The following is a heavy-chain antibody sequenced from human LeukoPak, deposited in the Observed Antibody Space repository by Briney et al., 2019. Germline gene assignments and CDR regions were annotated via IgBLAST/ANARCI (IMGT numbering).Heavy chain of an antibody. Sequence: PGGSLRLSCAASGFTFTSYSMNWVRQAPGKGLEWVSSISGSSKHRYYADSVKGRFTISRDNAKSSLYLQMNSLRAEDTAVYYCARDYDILTGYYDYWGQGTLVAVS. CDR2: ISGSSKHR. CDR3: ARDYDILTGYYDY. D-gene: IGHD3-9*01. CDR1: GFTFTSYS. J-gene: IGHJ4*02. V-gene: IGHV3-21*01.